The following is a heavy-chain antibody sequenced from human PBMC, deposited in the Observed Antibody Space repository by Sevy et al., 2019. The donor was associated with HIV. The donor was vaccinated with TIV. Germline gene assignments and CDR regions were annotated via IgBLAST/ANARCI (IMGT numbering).Heavy chain of an antibody. D-gene: IGHD3-10*01. J-gene: IGHJ4*02. CDR2: MDYTGST. V-gene: IGHV4-59*08. CDR3: ARHEAGSGTYYNLIEY. CDR1: GGSISGYY. Sequence: SETLSLTCAVSGGSISGYYWSWIRQPPGKGLEWIGYMDYTGSTNYSPSLKSRVTISVDTSKSQFSLKLNSVTAADTAFYYCARHEAGSGTYYNLIEYWGQGTLVTVSS.